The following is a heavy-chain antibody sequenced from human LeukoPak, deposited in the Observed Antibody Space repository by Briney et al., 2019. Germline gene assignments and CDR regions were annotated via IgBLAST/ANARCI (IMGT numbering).Heavy chain of an antibody. Sequence: GASVKVSCKVSGYTLTELSMHWVRQAPGKGLEWMGGFDPEDGETIYAQKFQGRVTMTEDTSTDTAYVELSSLRSEDTAVYYCATPRFDSSSWYNFDYWGQGTLVTVSS. V-gene: IGHV1-24*01. J-gene: IGHJ4*02. CDR1: GYTLTELS. D-gene: IGHD6-13*01. CDR3: ATPRFDSSSWYNFDY. CDR2: FDPEDGET.